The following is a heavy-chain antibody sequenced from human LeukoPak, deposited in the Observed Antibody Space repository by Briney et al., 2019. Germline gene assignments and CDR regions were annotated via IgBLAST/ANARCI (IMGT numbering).Heavy chain of an antibody. D-gene: IGHD3-22*01. CDR3: ARGLLYYYDSSGYRTPDY. V-gene: IGHV3-23*01. CDR1: GFTFSTYG. J-gene: IGHJ4*02. CDR2: VSPSGDIT. Sequence: GGSLRLSCAASGFTFSTYGMNWVRQAPGKGLEWVSGVSPSGDITYYADSVKGRFTISRDNSKNTVYLQMNSLRAEDTAVYYCARGLLYYYDSSGYRTPDYWGQGTLVTVSS.